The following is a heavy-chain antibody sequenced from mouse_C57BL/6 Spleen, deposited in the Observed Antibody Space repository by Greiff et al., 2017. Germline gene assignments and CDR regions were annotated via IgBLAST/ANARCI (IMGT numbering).Heavy chain of an antibody. D-gene: IGHD2-3*01. J-gene: IGHJ2*01. Sequence: VQLQQSGAELVRPGASVKLSCTASGFNIKDDYMHWVKQRPEQGLEWIGWIDPENGDTEYAAKFQGKATITADTSSNTAYLQLSSLTSEDTAVYYCTHVYYNYWGQGTTLTGSS. CDR3: THVYYNY. CDR1: GFNIKDDY. CDR2: IDPENGDT. V-gene: IGHV14-4*01.